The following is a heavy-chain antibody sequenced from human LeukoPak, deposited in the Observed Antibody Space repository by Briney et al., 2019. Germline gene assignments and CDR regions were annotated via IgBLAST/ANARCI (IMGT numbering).Heavy chain of an antibody. CDR3: AREQRYYYGSGSYPDY. J-gene: IGHJ4*02. CDR2: INPNSGGT. Sequence: ASVKVSCKASGYTFTGYYMHWVRQAPGQGLEWMGWINPNSGGTNYAQKFQGRVTMTRDTSISTAYMELSRLRSDDTAVYYCAREQRYYYGSGSYPDYWGQGTLVTVSS. V-gene: IGHV1-2*02. CDR1: GYTFTGYY. D-gene: IGHD3-10*01.